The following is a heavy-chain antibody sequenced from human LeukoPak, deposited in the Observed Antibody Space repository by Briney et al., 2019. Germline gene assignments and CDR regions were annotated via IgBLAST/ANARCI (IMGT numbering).Heavy chain of an antibody. Sequence: SETLSLTCTVSGGSISSYYWSWIRQPPGKGLEWIGYIYYSGSTNYNPSLKSRVTISVDTSQNQFSLKLSSVTAADTAVYYCARQGGGFWYFDLWGRGTLVTVSS. CDR1: GGSISSYY. J-gene: IGHJ2*01. V-gene: IGHV4-59*08. D-gene: IGHD6-25*01. CDR3: ARQGGGFWYFDL. CDR2: IYYSGST.